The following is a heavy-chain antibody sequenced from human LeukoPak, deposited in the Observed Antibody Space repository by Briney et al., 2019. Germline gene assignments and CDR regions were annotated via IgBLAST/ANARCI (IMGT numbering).Heavy chain of an antibody. Sequence: GGSLRLSCAASGFTFSRHAMHWVRQAPGKGLEWVAVISYDGSNKYYADSVKGRFTISRDNSKNTLYLQMNTLRAEDTSFYYCAKDNSHWLFDYWGRGTLVTVSS. J-gene: IGHJ4*02. CDR1: GFTFSRHA. CDR3: AKDNSHWLFDY. V-gene: IGHV3-30*04. CDR2: ISYDGSNK. D-gene: IGHD1-1*01.